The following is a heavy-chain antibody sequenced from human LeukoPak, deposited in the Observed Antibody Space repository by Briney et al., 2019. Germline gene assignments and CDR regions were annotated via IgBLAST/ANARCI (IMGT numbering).Heavy chain of an antibody. CDR3: AREYCGGDCSVDRNYFDY. J-gene: IGHJ4*02. CDR2: IIPILGIA. V-gene: IGHV1-69*04. D-gene: IGHD2-21*02. Sequence: ASVKVSCKASAGTFSSYTISWVRQAPGQGLEWMGRIIPILGIANYAQKFQGRVTITADKSTSTAYMELSSLRSEDTAVYYCAREYCGGDCSVDRNYFDYWGQGTLVTVSS. CDR1: AGTFSSYT.